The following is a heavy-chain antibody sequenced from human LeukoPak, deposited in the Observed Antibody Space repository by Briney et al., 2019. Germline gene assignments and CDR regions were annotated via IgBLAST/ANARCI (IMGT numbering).Heavy chain of an antibody. Sequence: PSETLSLTCTVSGGSVSSGNYYWSWIRQPPGKGLEWIGYTYYSGSTNYNPSLKSRVTISVDTSKNQFSLKLSSVTAADTAVYYCAREGIQLWTRTGYYFDYWGQGTLVTVSS. CDR2: TYYSGST. J-gene: IGHJ4*02. D-gene: IGHD5-18*01. CDR1: GGSVSSGNYY. CDR3: AREGIQLWTRTGYYFDY. V-gene: IGHV4-61*01.